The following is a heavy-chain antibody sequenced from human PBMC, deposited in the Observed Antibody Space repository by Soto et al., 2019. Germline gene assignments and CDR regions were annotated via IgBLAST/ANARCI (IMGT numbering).Heavy chain of an antibody. CDR3: ARDRDDYGSGNYYNRIDF. CDR2: IIPLFGTP. V-gene: IGHV1-69*01. J-gene: IGHJ4*02. D-gene: IGHD3-10*01. Sequence: QVQLVQSGAEVKKPGSSVKVSCKASGGIFSTYAISWLRQAPGQGLEWMGGIIPLFGTPNYAQRLQGRVTITADEATSTGYVELSRMRSEDTAVYYCARDRDDYGSGNYYNRIDFWGQGTLVTVSS. CDR1: GGIFSTYA.